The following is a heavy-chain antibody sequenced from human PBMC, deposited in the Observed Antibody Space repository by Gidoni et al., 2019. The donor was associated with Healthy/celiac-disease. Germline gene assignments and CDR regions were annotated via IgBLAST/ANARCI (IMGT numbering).Heavy chain of an antibody. J-gene: IGHJ4*02. Sequence: EVQLLESGGGLVQPGGSLRLSCAASGFTFSSYAMSWVRQAPGKGLEWVSAISGSGGSTYYPDSVKGRFTISRDNSKNTLYLQMNSLRAEDTAVYYCAKDYYDSSITYYFDYWGQGTLVTVSS. V-gene: IGHV3-23*01. CDR1: GFTFSSYA. CDR2: ISGSGGST. CDR3: AKDYYDSSITYYFDY. D-gene: IGHD3-22*01.